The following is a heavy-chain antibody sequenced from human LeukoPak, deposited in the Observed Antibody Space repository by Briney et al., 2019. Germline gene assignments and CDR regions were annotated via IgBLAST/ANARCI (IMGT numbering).Heavy chain of an antibody. CDR1: GYTFTSYY. CDR2: INPSGGST. J-gene: IGHJ6*02. V-gene: IGHV1-46*01. D-gene: IGHD6-6*01. CDR3: AREPSSYGMDV. Sequence: ASVKVSCKASGYTFTSYYMHWVRQAPGQGLEWMGIINPSGGSTSYAQKLQGRVTMTRDTSTSTVYMELSSLRSEDTAVYYCAREPSSYGMDVWGQGTTVTVSS.